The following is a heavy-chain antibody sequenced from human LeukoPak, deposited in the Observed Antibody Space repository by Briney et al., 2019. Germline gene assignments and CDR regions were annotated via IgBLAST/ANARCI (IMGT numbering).Heavy chain of an antibody. Sequence: AGGSLRLSCAASGFTFSSYWMSWVRQAPGKGLEWVANIKQDGSEKYYVDSVKGRFTISRDNAKNSLYLQMNSLRAENTAVYYCARDGYGYGYVNYYYYYYMDVWGKGTTVTVSS. V-gene: IGHV3-7*01. J-gene: IGHJ6*03. CDR1: GFTFSSYW. CDR2: IKQDGSEK. D-gene: IGHD5-18*01. CDR3: ARDGYGYGYVNYYYYYYMDV.